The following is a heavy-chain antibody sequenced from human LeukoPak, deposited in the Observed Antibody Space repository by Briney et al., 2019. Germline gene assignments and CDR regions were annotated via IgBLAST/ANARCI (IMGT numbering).Heavy chain of an antibody. D-gene: IGHD5-12*01. Sequence: SETPSLTCAVSGYSISSGYYWGWIRQPPGKGLEWIGSIYHSGSTYYNPSLKSRVTISVDTSKNQFSLKLSSVTAADTAVYYCARGVGYSGYPYFDYWGQGTLVTVSS. V-gene: IGHV4-38-2*01. CDR3: ARGVGYSGYPYFDY. CDR2: IYHSGST. J-gene: IGHJ4*02. CDR1: GYSISSGYY.